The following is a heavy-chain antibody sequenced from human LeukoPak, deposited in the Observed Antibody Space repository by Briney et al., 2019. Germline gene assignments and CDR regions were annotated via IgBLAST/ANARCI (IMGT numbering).Heavy chain of an antibody. J-gene: IGHJ4*02. CDR1: GFTFSNAW. D-gene: IGHD5-12*01. CDR3: TTGPPTRTIVATIGIDY. V-gene: IGHV3-15*01. Sequence: KPGGSLRLSYAASGFTFSNAWMSWVRQAPGKGLEWVGRIKSKTDGGTTDYAAPVKGRFTISRDDSKNTLYLQMNSLKTEDTAVYYCTTGPPTRTIVATIGIDYWGQGTLVTVSS. CDR2: IKSKTDGGTT.